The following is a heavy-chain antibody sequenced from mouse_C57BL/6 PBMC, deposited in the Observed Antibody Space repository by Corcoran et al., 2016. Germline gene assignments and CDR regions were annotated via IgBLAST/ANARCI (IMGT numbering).Heavy chain of an antibody. CDR2: INPDSSTI. J-gene: IGHJ1*03. CDR3: ARNWDRYFDV. D-gene: IGHD4-1*01. CDR1: GIEFSRYW. V-gene: IGHV4-1*01. Sequence: EVKLLQSGGGLGQPGGSLKLSCAASGIEFSRYWMSWVRRAPGKGLEWIGEINPDSSTINYAPSLKDKFIISRDNAKNTLYLQMSKVRSEDTALYYCARNWDRYFDVWGTGTTVTVSS.